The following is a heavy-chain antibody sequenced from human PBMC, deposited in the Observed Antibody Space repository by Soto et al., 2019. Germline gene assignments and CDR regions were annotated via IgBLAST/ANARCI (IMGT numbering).Heavy chain of an antibody. Sequence: SETLSLTCTVSGGSLRPYYWSWVRQSPGKGLEWIGYIYYSGTTYYNPSLRSRVTISLDTSKNQFSLKLSPVTAADTAIYYCAXDLSLHILSGSYYGLDVWGPGTTVTVSS. CDR2: IYYSGTT. CDR1: GGSLRPYY. D-gene: IGHD3-9*01. CDR3: AXDLSLHILSGSYYGLDV. J-gene: IGHJ6*02. V-gene: IGHV4-59*01.